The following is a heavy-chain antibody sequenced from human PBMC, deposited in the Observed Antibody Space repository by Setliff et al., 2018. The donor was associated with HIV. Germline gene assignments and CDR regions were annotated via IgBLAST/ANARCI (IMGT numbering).Heavy chain of an antibody. V-gene: IGHV3-11*05. J-gene: IGHJ4*02. D-gene: IGHD6-19*01. CDR2: ISDSSTYT. CDR3: ARDLSGWNYFDL. Sequence: LRLSCAASGFSFNDYYMSWVRQAPGKGLEWLSYISDSSTYTHYADSVKGRFTVSRDNAKSSLFLQMNSLRAEDTAVYYCARDLSGWNYFDLWGQGTLVTVSS. CDR1: GFSFNDYY.